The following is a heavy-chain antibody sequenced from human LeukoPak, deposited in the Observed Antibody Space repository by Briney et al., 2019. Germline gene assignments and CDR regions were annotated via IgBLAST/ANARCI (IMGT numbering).Heavy chain of an antibody. D-gene: IGHD4-17*01. CDR3: ARGQGTVSTH. V-gene: IGHV4-34*01. J-gene: IGHJ4*02. Sequence: SETLSLTCAVSGGSFSGYYWTWTRQPPGKGLEWIGEINHSGNANYNPSLKSRVTISLDMSENHFSLKLTSVTAADTAVYYCARGQGTVSTHWGQRTLVSVSS. CDR2: INHSGNA. CDR1: GGSFSGYY.